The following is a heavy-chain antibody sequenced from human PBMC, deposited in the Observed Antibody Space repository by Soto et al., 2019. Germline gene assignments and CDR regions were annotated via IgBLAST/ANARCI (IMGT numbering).Heavy chain of an antibody. D-gene: IGHD2-2*01. V-gene: IGHV1-69*13. CDR3: AREAYCSSTSCYHLAPTYGMDV. CDR1: GGTFSSYA. Sequence: SVKVSCKASGGTFSSYAISWVRQAPGQGLEWMGGIIPIFGTANYAQKFQGRVTITADESTSTAYMELSSLRSEDTAVYYCAREAYCSSTSCYHLAPTYGMDVWGQGTTVTVSS. CDR2: IIPIFGTA. J-gene: IGHJ6*02.